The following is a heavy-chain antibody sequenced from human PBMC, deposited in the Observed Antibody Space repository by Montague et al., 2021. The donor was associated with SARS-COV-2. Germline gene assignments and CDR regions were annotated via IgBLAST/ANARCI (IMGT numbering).Heavy chain of an antibody. D-gene: IGHD3-10*01. V-gene: IGHV4-34*01. CDR1: GGSFSGYY. Sequence: SETLSLTCAVYGGSFSGYYWSWIRQPPEKGLEWIGEINQSGRTNNNPSLKSRVIISVDTSKNQSSLKLSSVTAADTAVYYCARRGSSVWVVTVSAELDYWGQGIPVIVSS. CDR3: ARRGSSVWVVTVSAELDY. J-gene: IGHJ4*02. CDR2: INQSGRT.